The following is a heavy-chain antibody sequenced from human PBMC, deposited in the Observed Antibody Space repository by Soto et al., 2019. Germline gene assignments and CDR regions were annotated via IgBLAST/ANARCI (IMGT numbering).Heavy chain of an antibody. Sequence: GESLKISCKASGYIFNNHWIGWVRQMPGKGLGWMGIIFPSDSDTRYSPSFQGQVTISADKSITTAYLQWSSLKASDTAKYYCARHSLIVSPLYVLDVWGQGTTVTVSS. CDR3: ARHSLIVSPLYVLDV. CDR1: GYIFNNHW. CDR2: IFPSDSDT. J-gene: IGHJ6*02. D-gene: IGHD1-26*01. V-gene: IGHV5-51*01.